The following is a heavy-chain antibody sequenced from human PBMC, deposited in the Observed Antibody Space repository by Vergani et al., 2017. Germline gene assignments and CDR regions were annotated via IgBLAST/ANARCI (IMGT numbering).Heavy chain of an antibody. CDR3: AKDGYCSGGSCYSRYYYYDMDV. Sequence: QVQLVESGGGVVQPGRSLRLSCAASGFTFSSYGMHWVRQAPGKGLEWVAVISYDGSNKYYADSVKGRFTISRDNSKNTLYLQMNSLRAEDTAVYYCAKDGYCSGGSCYSRYYYYDMDVWGKGTTVTVSS. CDR1: GFTFSSYG. V-gene: IGHV3-30*18. J-gene: IGHJ6*03. D-gene: IGHD2-15*01. CDR2: ISYDGSNK.